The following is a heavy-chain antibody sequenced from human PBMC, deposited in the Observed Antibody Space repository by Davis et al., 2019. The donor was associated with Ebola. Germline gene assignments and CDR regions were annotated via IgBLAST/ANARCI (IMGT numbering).Heavy chain of an antibody. Sequence: GGSLRLSCETSGFIFRNYVMSWVRQAPGKGLEWVSAISGSGGTTYYAGSVKGRFTVSRDNSKKTMYLQMNSLRAEDTAVYYCAKGHWEYYYDSSGYYTYWYFDLWGRGTLVTVSS. D-gene: IGHD3-22*01. J-gene: IGHJ2*01. CDR1: GFIFRNYV. V-gene: IGHV3-23*01. CDR2: ISGSGGTT. CDR3: AKGHWEYYYDSSGYYTYWYFDL.